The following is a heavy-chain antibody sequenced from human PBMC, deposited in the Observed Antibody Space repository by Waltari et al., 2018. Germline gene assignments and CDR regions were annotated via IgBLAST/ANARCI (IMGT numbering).Heavy chain of an antibody. D-gene: IGHD6-13*01. J-gene: IGHJ4*02. CDR3: ARDPFSVAAAGIRD. CDR2: IKQDGSEK. CDR1: GFTFSSHW. V-gene: IGHV3-7*01. Sequence: EVQLVESGGGLVQPGGSLRLSCAASGFTFSSHWMSWVRQAPGKGLEWVANIKQDGSEKYYVDSVKGRFTISRDNAKNSLYLQMNSLIAEDTAVYYCARDPFSVAAAGIRDWGQGTLVTVSS.